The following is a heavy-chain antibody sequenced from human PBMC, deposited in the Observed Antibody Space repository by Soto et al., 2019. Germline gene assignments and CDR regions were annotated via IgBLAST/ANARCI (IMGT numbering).Heavy chain of an antibody. Sequence: QVQLQQWGAGLLKPSETLSLTCAVYGGSFSGYYWSWIRQPPGKGLEWIGQINHSGSTNYNPSLKSRVTISVDTSKNQFSLRLSFVTAADTAVYYCARVTSFVVVVPTTREDWFDPWGQGTLVTVSS. CDR1: GGSFSGYY. D-gene: IGHD2-15*01. J-gene: IGHJ5*02. CDR2: INHSGST. CDR3: ARVTSFVVVVPTTREDWFDP. V-gene: IGHV4-34*01.